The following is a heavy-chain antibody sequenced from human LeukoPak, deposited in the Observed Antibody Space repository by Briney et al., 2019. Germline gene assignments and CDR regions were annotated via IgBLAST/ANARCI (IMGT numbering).Heavy chain of an antibody. CDR2: ISGSGGST. Sequence: PGGSLRLSCAASGFTFSSYGMSWVRQAPGKGLEWVSAISGSGGSTYYADSMKGRFTISRDNSKNTLYLQMNSLRAEDTAVYYCAKRTRDAFDIWGQGTMVTVSS. J-gene: IGHJ3*02. D-gene: IGHD1-14*01. V-gene: IGHV3-23*01. CDR1: GFTFSSYG. CDR3: AKRTRDAFDI.